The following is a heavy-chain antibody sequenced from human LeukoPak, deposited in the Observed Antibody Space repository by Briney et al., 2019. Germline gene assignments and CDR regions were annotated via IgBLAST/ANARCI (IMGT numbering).Heavy chain of an antibody. CDR1: GFTFSSYA. J-gene: IGHJ4*02. Sequence: GGSLRLSCAASGFTFSSYAMHWVRQAPGKGLEWVAVISYDGSNEYYADSVKGRFTISRDNSKNTLYLQMNSLRAEDTAVYYCARDPQYYDFWSGYYMDWGQGTLVTVSS. D-gene: IGHD3-3*01. V-gene: IGHV3-30*01. CDR2: ISYDGSNE. CDR3: ARDPQYYDFWSGYYMD.